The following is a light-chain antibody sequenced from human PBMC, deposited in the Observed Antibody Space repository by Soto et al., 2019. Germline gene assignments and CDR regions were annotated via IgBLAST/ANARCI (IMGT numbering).Light chain of an antibody. J-gene: IGKJ2*01. Sequence: EIVMTQSPATLSVSPGERATLSCRASQSVSSNLAWYQQKPGQAPRLLIYGASARATGIPARFSGSGSGTEFTLPISSLQSEDFAVDYCQQYNTWPSTFGQGTKLEIK. CDR2: GAS. CDR1: QSVSSN. V-gene: IGKV3-15*01. CDR3: QQYNTWPST.